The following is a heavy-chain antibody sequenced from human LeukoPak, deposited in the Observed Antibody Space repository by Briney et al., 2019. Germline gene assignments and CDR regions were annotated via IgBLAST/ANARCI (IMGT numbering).Heavy chain of an antibody. J-gene: IGHJ4*02. CDR2: IYSSGST. CDR1: GGSISDFY. V-gene: IGHV4-4*07. D-gene: IGHD4-11*01. Sequence: SKTLSLTCIVSGGSISDFYWSWVRQSAGKGLEYIGRIYSSGSTNYNPSQKSRVAMSVDTSKNQFSLNLRSLTAADTAVYYCARVTDSLDYWGQGTLVTVSS. CDR3: ARVTDSLDY.